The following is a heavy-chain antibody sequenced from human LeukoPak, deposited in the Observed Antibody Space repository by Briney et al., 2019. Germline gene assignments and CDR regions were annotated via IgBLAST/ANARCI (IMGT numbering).Heavy chain of an antibody. J-gene: IGHJ4*02. CDR1: GGSISTYY. V-gene: IGHV4-4*07. D-gene: IGHD1-20*01. Sequence: SETLSLTCTVSGGSISTYYWSWIRQPAGKGLEWIGRFHTSGNTDYNPSLMSLVTLSVDTSKNQFSLKLNSVTAADTAVYYCARVGYNWNHFDYWGQGTLVTVSS. CDR2: FHTSGNT. CDR3: ARVGYNWNHFDY.